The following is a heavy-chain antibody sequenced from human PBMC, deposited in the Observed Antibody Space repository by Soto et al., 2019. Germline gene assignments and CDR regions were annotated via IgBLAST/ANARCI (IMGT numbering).Heavy chain of an antibody. CDR3: PSCGDGSSSGY. CDR2: RNPNSGNT. Sequence: QVQLVQSGAEVKKPGASVKVSCKASGYTFTSYDINWVRQATGQGLEWMGWRNPNSGNTGYEQKFQARVTMTRNTSVSQVDKELRSLRPEDEAVCHCPSCGDGSSSGYRGQGTLVTLPP. D-gene: IGHD6-6*01. J-gene: IGHJ4*02. CDR1: GYTFTSYD. V-gene: IGHV1-8*01.